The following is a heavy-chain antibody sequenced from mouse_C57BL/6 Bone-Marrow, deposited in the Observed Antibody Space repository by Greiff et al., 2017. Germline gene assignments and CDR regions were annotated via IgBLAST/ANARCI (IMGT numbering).Heavy chain of an antibody. J-gene: IGHJ3*01. CDR1: GFTFSSYA. CDR2: ISDGGSYT. V-gene: IGHV5-4*03. D-gene: IGHD4-1*01. Sequence: EVKLVESGGGLVKPGGSLKLSCAASGFTFSSYAMSWVRQTPEKRLEWVATISDGGSYTYYPDNVKVRFTISRDNAQINLYLQMRHLKSEDTAMFYCSSLGGFAYWGQGTLVTVSA. CDR3: SSLGGFAY.